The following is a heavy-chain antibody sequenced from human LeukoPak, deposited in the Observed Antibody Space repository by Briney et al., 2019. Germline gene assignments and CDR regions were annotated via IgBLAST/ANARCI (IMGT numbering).Heavy chain of an antibody. CDR3: AKDYGSGSYYNLDYYMDV. D-gene: IGHD3-10*01. Sequence: GSLRLSCAASGFTFSSYSMNWVRQAPGKGLEWVSSISSSSSYIYYADSVKGRFTISRDNAKNSLYLQMNSLRAEDTAVYYCAKDYGSGSYYNLDYYMDVWGKGTTVTVSS. CDR1: GFTFSSYS. J-gene: IGHJ6*03. CDR2: ISSSSSYI. V-gene: IGHV3-21*01.